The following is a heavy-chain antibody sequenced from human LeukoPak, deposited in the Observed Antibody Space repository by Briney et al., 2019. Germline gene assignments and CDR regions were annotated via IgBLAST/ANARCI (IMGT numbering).Heavy chain of an antibody. D-gene: IGHD3-22*01. CDR3: AKGSSGYLSPNSNLYYYGMDV. CDR1: GSTFDDYA. V-gene: IGHV3-9*01. CDR2: ISWNSGSI. Sequence: GGSLRLSCAASGSTFDDYAMHWVRQAPGKGLEWVSGISWNSGSIGYADSVKGRFTISRDNAKNSLYLQMNSLRAEDTALYYCAKGSSGYLSPNSNLYYYGMDVWGQGTTVTVSS. J-gene: IGHJ6*02.